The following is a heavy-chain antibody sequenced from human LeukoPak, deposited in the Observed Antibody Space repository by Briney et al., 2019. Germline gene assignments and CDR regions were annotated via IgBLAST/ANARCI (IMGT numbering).Heavy chain of an antibody. CDR3: ARSSRLRYFDWLFGSFDI. CDR2: IYPGDSDT. Sequence: GESLKISCKGSGYSFTSYWSGWVRQMPGKGLEWMGIIYPGDSDTRYSPSFQGQVTISADKSLSTAYLQWSSLKASDTAMYYCARSSRLRYFDWLFGSFDIWGQGTMVTVSS. D-gene: IGHD3-9*01. V-gene: IGHV5-51*01. J-gene: IGHJ3*02. CDR1: GYSFTSYW.